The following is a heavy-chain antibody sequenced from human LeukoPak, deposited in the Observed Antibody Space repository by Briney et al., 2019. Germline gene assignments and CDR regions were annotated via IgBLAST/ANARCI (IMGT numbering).Heavy chain of an antibody. CDR3: ARSSTLGNYFDY. V-gene: IGHV1-46*01. CDR1: GYTFTSYY. J-gene: IGHJ4*02. Sequence: ASVKVSCKASGYTFTSYYMHWVRQAPGQGLEWMGIINPSGGSTSCAQKFQGRVTLTRDTSTSTVYMELSSLRSEDTAVYYCARSSTLGNYFDYWGQGTLVTVSS. D-gene: IGHD6-13*01. CDR2: INPSGGST.